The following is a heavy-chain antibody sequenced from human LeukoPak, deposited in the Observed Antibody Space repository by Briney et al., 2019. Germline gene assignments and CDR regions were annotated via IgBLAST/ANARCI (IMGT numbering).Heavy chain of an antibody. CDR2: MNPNSGNT. CDR1: GYTFIGYF. J-gene: IGHJ4*02. D-gene: IGHD5-18*01. CDR3: ARVGGYSYAFDY. V-gene: IGHV1-8*02. Sequence: ASVKVSCKASGYTFIGYFLNWVRQTPGQGLEWMGWMNPNSGNTGYAQKFQGRVTMTRNTSISTAYMELSSLRSEDTAVYYCARVGGYSYAFDYWGQGTLVTVSS.